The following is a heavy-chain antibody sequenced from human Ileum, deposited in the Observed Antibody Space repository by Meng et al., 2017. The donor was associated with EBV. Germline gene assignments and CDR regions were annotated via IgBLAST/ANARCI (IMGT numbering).Heavy chain of an antibody. V-gene: IGHV4-30-4*01. CDR3: ARSPYSGSALPFFDY. J-gene: IGHJ4*02. D-gene: IGHD1-26*01. CDR1: GDSFNSPDYY. Sequence: QGQLQKSGPGLVKPSQTLSLTCTVSGDSFNSPDYYWSWIRQPPEKGLEWIGYIYYSGSTYYNPSLKSRVSISGDTSNKQFSLKLTSVTAADTAVYCCARSPYSGSALPFFDYWGQGSLVTVSS. CDR2: IYYSGST.